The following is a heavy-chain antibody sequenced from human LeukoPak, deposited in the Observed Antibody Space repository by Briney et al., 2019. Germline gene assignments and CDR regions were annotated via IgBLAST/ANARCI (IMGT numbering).Heavy chain of an antibody. CDR2: ISSSSTYI. D-gene: IGHD5-18*01. Sequence: GGSLRLSCAASGFTFSSYSMNWVRQAPGKGLEWVSSISSSSTYIYYADSVKGRFTISRDNAKNSLYLQMNSLRVEDTAVYYCAQSGYSYGYLDYWGQGTLVTVSS. J-gene: IGHJ4*02. V-gene: IGHV3-21*01. CDR1: GFTFSSYS. CDR3: AQSGYSYGYLDY.